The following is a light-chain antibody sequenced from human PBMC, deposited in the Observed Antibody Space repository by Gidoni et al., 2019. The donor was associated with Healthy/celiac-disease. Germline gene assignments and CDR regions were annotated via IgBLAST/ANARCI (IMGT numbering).Light chain of an antibody. CDR3: CSYAGSYTLAV. CDR2: DVS. J-gene: IGLJ7*01. CDR1: SSDVGGYNY. V-gene: IGLV2-11*01. Sequence: QSSLTQPRSLSGSPGQSVTISCTGTSSDVGGYNYVSWYQQHPGKAPKLMIYDVSKRPSGVPDRFSGSKSGNTASLTISGLQAEDEADYYCCSYAGSYTLAVFGGGTQLTVL.